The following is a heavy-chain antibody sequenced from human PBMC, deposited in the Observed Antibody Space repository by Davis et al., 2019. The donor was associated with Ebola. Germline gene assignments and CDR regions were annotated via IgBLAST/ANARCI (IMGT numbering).Heavy chain of an antibody. J-gene: IGHJ3*02. CDR1: GFTVSSNY. Sequence: GESLKISCAASGFTVSSNYMSWIRQAPGKGLEWVSYISSSGSTIYYADSVKGRFTISRDNAKNSLSLQMDSLRAEDTAVYYCAGGESGWDASDIWGRGTMVTVSS. V-gene: IGHV3-11*04. CDR2: ISSSGSTI. CDR3: AGGESGWDASDI. D-gene: IGHD6-19*01.